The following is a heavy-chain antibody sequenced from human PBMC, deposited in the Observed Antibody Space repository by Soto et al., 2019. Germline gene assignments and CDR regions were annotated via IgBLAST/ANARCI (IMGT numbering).Heavy chain of an antibody. CDR2: ISYDGSNE. D-gene: IGHD2-21*01. CDR1: GFTFSRYG. V-gene: IGHV3-30*03. CDR3: AASCVGCGGFNYYGMDV. J-gene: IGHJ6*02. Sequence: PGGSLRLSCVASGFTFSRYGMHWVRQAPGKGLEWVALISYDGSNEYYADSVKGRFTISRDNSENTLYLQLNSLRTEDTAVYYCAASCVGCGGFNYYGMDVWGQGTTVTVSS.